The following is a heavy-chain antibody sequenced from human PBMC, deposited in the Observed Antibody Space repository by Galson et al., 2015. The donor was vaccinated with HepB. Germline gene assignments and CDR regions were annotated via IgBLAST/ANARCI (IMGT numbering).Heavy chain of an antibody. CDR3: AGAGYCRSTYCFFAY. CDR1: GDSVSGNIVS. V-gene: IGHV6-1*01. D-gene: IGHD2-2*01. Sequence: CAIPGDSVSGNIVSWYCIRQSPQSGLEWLGWTSFSSKWCYDYAVSVKSRITINPDTSENQFSLQLHSVTPEDTAVYYCAGAGYCRSTYCFFAYWGQGTLVTVSS. CDR2: TSFSSKWCY. J-gene: IGHJ4*02.